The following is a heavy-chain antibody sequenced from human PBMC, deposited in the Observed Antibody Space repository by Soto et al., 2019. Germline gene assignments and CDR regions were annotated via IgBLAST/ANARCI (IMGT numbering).Heavy chain of an antibody. D-gene: IGHD2-15*01. CDR2: IIPIFGTA. Sequence: GASVKVSCKASGGTFSSYAIRWVRQAPGQGLEWMGGIIPIFGTANYAQKFQGRVTITADESTSTAYMELSSLRSEDTAVYYCARGRGGPRDYYGMDVWGQGTTVTVSS. J-gene: IGHJ6*02. CDR1: GGTFSSYA. V-gene: IGHV1-69*13. CDR3: ARGRGGPRDYYGMDV.